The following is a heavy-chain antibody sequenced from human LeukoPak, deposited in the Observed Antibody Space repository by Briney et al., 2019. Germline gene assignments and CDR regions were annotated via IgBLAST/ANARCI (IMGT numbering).Heavy chain of an antibody. Sequence: ASVKVSCKVSGYTLTELSMHWVRQAPGKGLEWMGGFDPEDGETIYAQKFQGRVTMTGDTSTDTAYMELSSLRSEDTAVYYCATGLSYYRVVDWFDPWGQGTLVTVSS. J-gene: IGHJ5*02. CDR2: FDPEDGET. CDR3: ATGLSYYRVVDWFDP. V-gene: IGHV1-24*01. CDR1: GYTLTELS. D-gene: IGHD1-26*01.